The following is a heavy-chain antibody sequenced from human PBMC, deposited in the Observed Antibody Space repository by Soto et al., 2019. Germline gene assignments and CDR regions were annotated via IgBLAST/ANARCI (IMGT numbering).Heavy chain of an antibody. V-gene: IGHV1-2*02. CDR1: GYSFTGYF. Sequence: QAQLVQSGADVKKLGASVRVSCKASGYSFTGYFTQWVRQAPGQGLEWMGWINLNSGGTNYAQKFQGRVTMTRDTSISTAYMELSRLRSDDTAVYYCARGGDTAMVYHGMDVWGQGTTVTVSS. D-gene: IGHD5-18*01. J-gene: IGHJ6*02. CDR2: INLNSGGT. CDR3: ARGGDTAMVYHGMDV.